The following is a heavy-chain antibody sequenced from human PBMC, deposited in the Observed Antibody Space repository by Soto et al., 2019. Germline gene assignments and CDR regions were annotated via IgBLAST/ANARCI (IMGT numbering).Heavy chain of an antibody. J-gene: IGHJ3*02. Sequence: EVELVESGGGLVKPGGSLRLSCLASRFRFSDYTMTWVRQDPGKGLEWVSSISIISTYIYYGDSVKGRFTISRDNAKNSLYLQMNSLRVEDTAVYYCARRGSEVTTGGGALDMWGQGTMVTVSS. CDR2: ISIISTYI. D-gene: IGHD4-17*01. V-gene: IGHV3-21*01. CDR3: ARRGSEVTTGGGALDM. CDR1: RFRFSDYT.